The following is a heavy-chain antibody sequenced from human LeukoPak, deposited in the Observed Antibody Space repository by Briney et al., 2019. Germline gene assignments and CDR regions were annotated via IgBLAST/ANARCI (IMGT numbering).Heavy chain of an antibody. J-gene: IGHJ3*02. CDR1: GFTFSSYE. CDR3: AREDGDAFDI. D-gene: IGHD5-24*01. CDR2: ISSRGSPI. Sequence: GGSLRLSCAASGFTFSSYEMNWVRQAPGKGLEWVSYISSRGSPIYYADSVKGRFTVSRDSAKNSLYLQMNSLRAEDTAVNYCAREDGDAFDIWGQGTMVTVSS. V-gene: IGHV3-48*03.